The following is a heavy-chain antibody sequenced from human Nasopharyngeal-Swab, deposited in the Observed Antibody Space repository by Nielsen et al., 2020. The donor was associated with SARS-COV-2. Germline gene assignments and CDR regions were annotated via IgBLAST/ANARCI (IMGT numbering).Heavy chain of an antibody. J-gene: IGHJ3*01. Sequence: SETLSLTCTVSGDSVNREGYYGTWIRQHPGKGLEWIGYIHYTGNTFYNPSLESRLTISLDTSQNQFSLRLSSVTAADTAVYYCAREVIEPAVSDAFDFWGQGTMVTVSS. CDR3: AREVIEPAVSDAFDF. CDR2: IHYTGNT. D-gene: IGHD3-16*02. CDR1: GDSVNREGYY. V-gene: IGHV4-31*03.